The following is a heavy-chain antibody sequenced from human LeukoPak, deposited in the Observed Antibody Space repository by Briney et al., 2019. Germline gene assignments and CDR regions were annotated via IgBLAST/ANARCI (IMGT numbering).Heavy chain of an antibody. Sequence: ASVKVSCKASGYTFTGYYMHWVRQAPGQGLEWMGWINPNSGGTNYAQKFQGRVTMTRDTPISTAYMELSRLRSDDTAVYYCARSDSDDYGDYFDYWGQGTLVTVSS. D-gene: IGHD4-17*01. J-gene: IGHJ4*02. V-gene: IGHV1-2*02. CDR1: GYTFTGYY. CDR2: INPNSGGT. CDR3: ARSDSDDYGDYFDY.